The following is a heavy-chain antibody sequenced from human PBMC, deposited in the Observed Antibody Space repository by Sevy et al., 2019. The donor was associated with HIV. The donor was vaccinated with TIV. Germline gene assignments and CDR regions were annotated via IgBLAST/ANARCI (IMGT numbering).Heavy chain of an antibody. CDR3: ARDRPAAIIYYGMDV. Sequence: GGSLRLSCAASGFTFSSYWMSWVRQAPGKGLEWVANIKQDGSEKYYVDTVKGRFTISRDNAKNQLYLQMNSLRAEDTAVYYCARDRPAAIIYYGMDVWGQGTTVTVSS. J-gene: IGHJ6*02. CDR2: IKQDGSEK. V-gene: IGHV3-7*01. CDR1: GFTFSSYW. D-gene: IGHD2-2*02.